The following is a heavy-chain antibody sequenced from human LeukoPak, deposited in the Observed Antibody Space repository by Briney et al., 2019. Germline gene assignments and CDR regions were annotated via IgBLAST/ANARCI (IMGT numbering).Heavy chain of an antibody. Sequence: GGSLRLSCGVSGFTFGRSWMSWVRQTPAKGLEFVANIKEDGSVRNYVDSVQGRFTISRDNAKNSLYLHMNSLRAEDTAVYYCARDPGYSSFDYWGQGTLVTVS. CDR2: IKEDGSVR. CDR3: ARDPGYSSFDY. D-gene: IGHD6-13*01. V-gene: IGHV3-7*01. CDR1: GFTFGRSW. J-gene: IGHJ4*02.